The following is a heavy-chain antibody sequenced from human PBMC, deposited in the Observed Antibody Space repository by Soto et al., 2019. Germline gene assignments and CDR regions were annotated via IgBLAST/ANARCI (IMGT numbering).Heavy chain of an antibody. D-gene: IGHD4-17*01. CDR2: ISAGGGIT. J-gene: IGHJ4*02. V-gene: IGHV3-23*01. CDR3: ANYRGDRTD. CDR1: GFTFNNYA. Sequence: PGGSLRLSCAASGFTFNNYAMGWVRQAPGKGLEWVSGISAGGGITYYADSVKGRFTISRDNSKNTLDLQMSSLRAADTAIYYCANYRGDRTDWGQGTLVTVSS.